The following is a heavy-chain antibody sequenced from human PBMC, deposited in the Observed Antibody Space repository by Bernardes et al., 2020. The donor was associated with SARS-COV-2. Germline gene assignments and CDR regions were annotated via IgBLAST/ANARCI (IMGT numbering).Heavy chain of an antibody. J-gene: IGHJ3*02. CDR2: IKHDGSEK. D-gene: IGHD2-8*01. Sequence: GGSLRLSCVTSGFTFSDYWMTWVRQAPGKGLQWVANIKHDGSEKYYVDSVKGRFTISRDNPKNSLYLQMNSLRADDTAVYYCVRLYCTRANCQDVFEIWGQGTMVTVSS. CDR1: GFTFSDYW. CDR3: VRLYCTRANCQDVFEI. V-gene: IGHV3-7*03.